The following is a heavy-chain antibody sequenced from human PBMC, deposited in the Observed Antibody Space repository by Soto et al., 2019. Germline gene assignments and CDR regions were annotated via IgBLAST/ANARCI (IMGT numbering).Heavy chain of an antibody. V-gene: IGHV3-7*01. CDR2: IKQDGSEK. CDR3: ARDGRYYGSGSNFYAFDI. CDR1: GFTFSSYW. Sequence: GSLRLSCAASGFTFSSYWMSWVRQAPGKGLEWVANIKQDGSEKYYVDSVKGRFTISRDNAKNSLHLQMNSLRAEDTAVYYCARDGRYYGSGSNFYAFDIWGQGTMVTVSS. D-gene: IGHD3-10*01. J-gene: IGHJ3*02.